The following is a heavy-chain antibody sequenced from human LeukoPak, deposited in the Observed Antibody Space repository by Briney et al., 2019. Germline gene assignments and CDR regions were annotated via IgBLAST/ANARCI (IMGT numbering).Heavy chain of an antibody. J-gene: IGHJ4*02. D-gene: IGHD3-10*01. CDR1: GYSFTSYW. Sequence: GEPLKISCKGSGYSFTSYWIGWVRQMPGKGLEWMGIIYPGDSDTRYSPSFQGQVTISADKSISTAYMELSRLRSDDTAVYYCARVHRRPYGSRSNGFDYWGQGTLVTVSS. CDR3: ARVHRRPYGSRSNGFDY. V-gene: IGHV5-51*01. CDR2: IYPGDSDT.